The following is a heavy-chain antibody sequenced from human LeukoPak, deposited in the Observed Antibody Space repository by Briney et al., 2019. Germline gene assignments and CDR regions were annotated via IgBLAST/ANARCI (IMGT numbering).Heavy chain of an antibody. CDR2: ISASGTT. CDR1: GDSFSSYQ. V-gene: IGHV4-4*07. D-gene: IGHD6-13*01. Sequence: PSETLSLTCIVSGDSFSSYQWSWVRQPAGKGLEWIGRISASGTTNSNPALKSRVTMSVDSSKKQFSLNLSSVTAADTAVYYCARGGYSSSWYPNYYYYYMDVWGKGTTVTVSS. J-gene: IGHJ6*03. CDR3: ARGGYSSSWYPNYYYYYMDV.